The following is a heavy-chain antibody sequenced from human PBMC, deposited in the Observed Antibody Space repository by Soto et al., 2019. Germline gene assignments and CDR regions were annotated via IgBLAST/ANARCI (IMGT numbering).Heavy chain of an antibody. Sequence: QVQLQESGPGLVKPSETLSLTCTVSGGSISSYYWSWIRQPPGKGLEWIGYICYRGSTNYNPSLKSRVTISVDTSKNQFSLKLSSVTAADTAMYYCARFNWYFDLWGRGTLVTVSS. CDR3: ARFNWYFDL. J-gene: IGHJ2*01. CDR2: ICYRGST. V-gene: IGHV4-59*01. CDR1: GGSISSYY.